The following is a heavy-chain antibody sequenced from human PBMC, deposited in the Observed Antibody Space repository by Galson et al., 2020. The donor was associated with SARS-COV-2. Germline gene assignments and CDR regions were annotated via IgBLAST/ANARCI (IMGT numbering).Heavy chain of an antibody. CDR3: ARHTRIVVVPAAVDY. CDR1: GGSISSSSYY. CDR2: IYYSGST. J-gene: IGHJ4*02. Sequence: SQTLSLTCTVSGGSISSSSYYWGWIRQPPGKGLEWIGSIYYSGSTYYNPSLKSRVTISVDTSKNQFSLKLSSVTAADTAVYYCARHTRIVVVPAAVDYWAREPWSPSPQ. D-gene: IGHD2-2*01. V-gene: IGHV4-39*01.